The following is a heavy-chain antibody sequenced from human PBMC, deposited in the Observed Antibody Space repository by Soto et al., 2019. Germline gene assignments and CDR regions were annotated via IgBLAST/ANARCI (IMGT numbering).Heavy chain of an antibody. CDR2: IYHSGST. CDR3: AGSGYYPNSGMDV. Sequence: QLQLQESGSGLVKPSQTLSLTCAVSGGSISSGGYSWSWIRQPPGKGLEWIGYIYHSGSTYYNPSLKSRVTLSVDRSKNQFSLKLSSVTAADTAVYYCAGSGYYPNSGMDVWSQGTTVTVSS. CDR1: GGSISSGGYS. D-gene: IGHD3-22*01. J-gene: IGHJ6*02. V-gene: IGHV4-30-2*01.